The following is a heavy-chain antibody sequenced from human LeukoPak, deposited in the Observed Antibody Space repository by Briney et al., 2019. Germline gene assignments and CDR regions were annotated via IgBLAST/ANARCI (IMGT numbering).Heavy chain of an antibody. D-gene: IGHD6-19*01. Sequence: ASVKVSCKASGYTFTSYYMHWVRQAPGQGLEWMGIINPSGGSTSYAQKFQGSVTMTRDTSTSTVYMELSSLRSEDTAVYYCARSPRSSGWYGWWFDPWGQGTLVTVSS. J-gene: IGHJ5*02. CDR2: INPSGGST. CDR1: GYTFTSYY. V-gene: IGHV1-46*03. CDR3: ARSPRSSGWYGWWFDP.